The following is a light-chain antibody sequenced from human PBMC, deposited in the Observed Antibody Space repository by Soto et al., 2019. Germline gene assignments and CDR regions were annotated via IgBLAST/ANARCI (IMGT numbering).Light chain of an antibody. CDR1: QSINSN. Sequence: IVMTQSPATLSVSPGERATLSCRASQSINSNLAWYQQKPGQAPRLLMFRASIRATGFPARFSGSGSGTEFNITISSLQSEDSAVYYCQQYNNWPPVTFGQGTKVDIK. CDR2: RAS. J-gene: IGKJ1*01. CDR3: QQYNNWPPVT. V-gene: IGKV3-15*01.